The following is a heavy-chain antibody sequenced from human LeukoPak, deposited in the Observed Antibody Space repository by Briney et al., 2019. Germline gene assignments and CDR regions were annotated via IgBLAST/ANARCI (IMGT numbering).Heavy chain of an antibody. J-gene: IGHJ6*03. V-gene: IGHV4-30-4*07. CDR2: IYYSGST. CDR1: GGSISSGGYS. D-gene: IGHD6-19*01. Sequence: PSETLSLTCAVSGGSISSGGYSWSWIRQPPGKGLEWIGYIYYSGSTYYNPSLKSRVTISVDTSKNQFSLKLSSVTAADTAVYYCARALRGSGWTAFGYYYYYMDVWGKGTTVTVSS. CDR3: ARALRGSGWTAFGYYYYYMDV.